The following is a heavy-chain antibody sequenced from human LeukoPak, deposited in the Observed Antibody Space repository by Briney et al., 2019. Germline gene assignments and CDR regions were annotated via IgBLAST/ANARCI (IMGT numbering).Heavy chain of an antibody. Sequence: GGSLRLSCAASGFTFSSYGMHWVRQAPGKGLEWVSGISWNSGSIGYADSVKGRFTISRDNAKNSLYLQMNSLRAEDTALYYCAKDYGDYGGVMAFDIWGQGTMVTVSS. D-gene: IGHD4-17*01. CDR2: ISWNSGSI. J-gene: IGHJ3*02. CDR3: AKDYGDYGGVMAFDI. CDR1: GFTFSSYG. V-gene: IGHV3-9*01.